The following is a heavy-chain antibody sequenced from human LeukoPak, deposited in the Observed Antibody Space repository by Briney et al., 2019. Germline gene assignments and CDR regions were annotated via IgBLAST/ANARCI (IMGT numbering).Heavy chain of an antibody. D-gene: IGHD1-26*01. V-gene: IGHV1-18*01. CDR3: ARAPVGARNFDY. Sequence: ASVKVSCKASGYTFTSYGISWVRQAPGQGLEWMGWISAYNGNTNYAQKFQGRVTMTRDMSTSTVYMELSSLRSEDTAVYYCARAPVGARNFDYWGQGTLVTVSS. CDR2: ISAYNGNT. J-gene: IGHJ4*02. CDR1: GYTFTSYG.